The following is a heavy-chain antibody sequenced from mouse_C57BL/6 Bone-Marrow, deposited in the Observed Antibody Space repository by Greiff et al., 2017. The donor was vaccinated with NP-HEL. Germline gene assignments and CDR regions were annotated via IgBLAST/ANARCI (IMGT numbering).Heavy chain of an antibody. D-gene: IGHD1-1*01. CDR2: LSPRSGNT. CDR3: ARCYITTVVATYYFDY. V-gene: IGHV1-81*01. J-gene: IGHJ2*01. CDR1: GYTFTSYG. Sequence: VQLQQSGAELARPGASVKLSCKASGYTFTSYGISWVKQRTGQGLEWIGELSPRSGNTYYNEKFKGKATLTADKSSSTAYMELRSLTSEDSAVYFCARCYITTVVATYYFDYWGQGTTLTVSS.